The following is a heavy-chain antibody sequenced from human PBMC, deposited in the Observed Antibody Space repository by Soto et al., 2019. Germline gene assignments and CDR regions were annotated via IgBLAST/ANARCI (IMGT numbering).Heavy chain of an antibody. CDR2: VSGTGGRT. V-gene: IGHV3-23*01. J-gene: IGHJ4*02. Sequence: EVQMLESGGGLVQPGGSLRLSCAASGFTFSSYAMRWVRQAPGQGLEWVSAVSGTGGRTYYADSVKGRFTISRDKSKNTLYLQMNSLRAEDTAVYYCARRGPGTYFDYWGQGTLVTVSS. D-gene: IGHD6-13*01. CDR1: GFTFSSYA. CDR3: ARRGPGTYFDY.